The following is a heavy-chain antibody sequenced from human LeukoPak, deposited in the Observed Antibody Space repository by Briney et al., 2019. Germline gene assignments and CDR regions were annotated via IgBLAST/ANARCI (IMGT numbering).Heavy chain of an antibody. CDR1: GFTFSTYS. V-gene: IGHV3-21*01. CDR2: ISSSSTYI. J-gene: IGHJ6*03. D-gene: IGHD2-2*01. CDR3: ARIQLNSYYYYMDV. Sequence: PGGSLRLSCAASGFTFSTYSMNWVRQAAGEGLEWVSSISSSSTYIYYADSLKGRFTISRDNAENSLYLQMNSLRAEDTAVYYCARIQLNSYYYYMDVWGEGTTLTVPS.